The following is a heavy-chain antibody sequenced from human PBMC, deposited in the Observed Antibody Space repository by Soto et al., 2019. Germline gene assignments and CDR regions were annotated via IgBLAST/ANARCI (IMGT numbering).Heavy chain of an antibody. CDR3: ARGFSSYSDH. CDR1: GYTFTEYD. J-gene: IGHJ4*02. V-gene: IGHV1-8*01. D-gene: IGHD3-10*01. CDR2: MNPNTGNT. Sequence: ASVKVSCKASGYTFTEYDFNWVRQAAGQGLEWMGWMNPNTGNTAYAQKFQGRLTLTRDTSTSTVYMDLTSLTSEDTAVYFCARGFSSYSDHWAQGTLVTVSS.